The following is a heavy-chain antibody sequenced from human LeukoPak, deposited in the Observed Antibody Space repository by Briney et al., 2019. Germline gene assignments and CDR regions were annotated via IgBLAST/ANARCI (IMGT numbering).Heavy chain of an antibody. CDR2: IYYSGST. CDR1: GFTFSSYT. V-gene: IGHV4-31*02. J-gene: IGHJ5*02. Sequence: LRLSCAASGFTFSSYTMTWIRQHPGKGLEWIGYIYYSGSTYYNPSLKSRVTISVDTSKNQFSLKLSSVTAADTAVYYCARDKTSDNWFDPWGQGTLVTVSS. CDR3: ARDKTSDNWFDP.